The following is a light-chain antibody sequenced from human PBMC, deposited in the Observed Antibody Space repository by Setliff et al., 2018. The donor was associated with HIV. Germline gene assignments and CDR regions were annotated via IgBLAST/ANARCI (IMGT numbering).Light chain of an antibody. V-gene: IGLV2-11*01. CDR3: CSYSDISVL. CDR1: SSDVGRYNY. CDR2: DVT. J-gene: IGLJ2*01. Sequence: QSALTQPRSVSGSPGQSVTISCTGTSSDVGRYNYVSWYQQHPGKAPRLMIYDVTKRPLGVPDRFSGSKSGNTASLTISGLQAEDEADYYCCSYSDISVLFGAGTKVTV.